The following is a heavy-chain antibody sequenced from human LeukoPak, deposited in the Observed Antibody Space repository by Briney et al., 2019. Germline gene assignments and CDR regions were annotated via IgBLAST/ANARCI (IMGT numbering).Heavy chain of an antibody. D-gene: IGHD2-2*01. CDR1: GFTFSSYN. CDR2: ISSSSHYI. V-gene: IGHV3-21*01. CDR3: AGAACSSCYPDY. J-gene: IGHJ4*02. Sequence: GGSLRLSCAASGFTFSSYNMNWVRQAPGKGLEWVVSISSSSHYIYYADSVKGRFTISRDNAKNSLFLQMNSLRAEDTAVYYCAGAACSSCYPDYWGQGTLVTVSS.